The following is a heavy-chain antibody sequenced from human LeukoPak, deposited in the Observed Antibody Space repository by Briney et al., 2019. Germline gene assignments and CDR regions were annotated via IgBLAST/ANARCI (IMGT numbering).Heavy chain of an antibody. CDR2: ISGSGGST. J-gene: IGHJ4*02. Sequence: GGSLRLSCAASGFSFSSYAMSWVRQAPGKGLEWVSAISGSGGSTYYADSVKGRFTISRDNSKNTLYLQMNSLRAEDTAVYYCAKSQQLPYYFDYWGQGTLVTVSS. D-gene: IGHD6-13*01. CDR1: GFSFSSYA. CDR3: AKSQQLPYYFDY. V-gene: IGHV3-23*01.